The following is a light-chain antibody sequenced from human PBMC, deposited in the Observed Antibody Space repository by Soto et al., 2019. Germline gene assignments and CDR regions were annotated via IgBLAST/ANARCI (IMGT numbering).Light chain of an antibody. V-gene: IGLV2-8*01. CDR1: SSDVGRYNH. CDR2: DVD. Sequence: QSVLTPPPSASGSPGQSVTISCTGSSSDVGRYNHVSWYQQHPGKAPKLIIFDVDKRPSGVPDRFSGSKSVNTASLTVSGLQAEDEADYYCSAYAGSIFVFGTGTKV. CDR3: SAYAGSIFV. J-gene: IGLJ1*01.